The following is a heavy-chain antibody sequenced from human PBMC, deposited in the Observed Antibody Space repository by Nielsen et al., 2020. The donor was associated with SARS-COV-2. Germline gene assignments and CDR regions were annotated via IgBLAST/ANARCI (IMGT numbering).Heavy chain of an antibody. CDR1: GFTFSSYI. J-gene: IGHJ5*02. Sequence: GGSLRLSCAASGFTFSSYIMYWVRQAPGKGLEWVANINPDGTEKNYVDSVKGRFTISRDNAKNSLSLQMSSLRTEDTAVYYCATARYCSRTSCSAGTDMFDPWGQGTQVIVSS. D-gene: IGHD2-2*01. CDR2: INPDGTEK. V-gene: IGHV3-7*03. CDR3: ATARYCSRTSCSAGTDMFDP.